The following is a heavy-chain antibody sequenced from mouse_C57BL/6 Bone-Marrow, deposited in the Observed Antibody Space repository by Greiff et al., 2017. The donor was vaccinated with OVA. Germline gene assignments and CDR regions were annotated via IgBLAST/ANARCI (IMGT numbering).Heavy chain of an antibody. J-gene: IGHJ2*01. CDR2: ISYDGSN. V-gene: IGHV3-6*01. CDR1: GYSITSGYY. Sequence: ESGPGLVKPSQSLSLTCSVTGYSITSGYYWNWIRQFPGNKLEWMGYISYDGSNNYNPSLKNRISITRDTSKNQFFLKLNSVTTEDTATYYCAREDYYDYFDYWGQGTTLTVSS. CDR3: AREDYYDYFDY. D-gene: IGHD2-4*01.